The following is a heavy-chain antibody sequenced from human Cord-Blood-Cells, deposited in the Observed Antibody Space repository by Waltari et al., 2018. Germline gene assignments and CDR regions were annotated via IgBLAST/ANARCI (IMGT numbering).Heavy chain of an antibody. V-gene: IGHV4-34*01. D-gene: IGHD6-6*01. Sequence: WIGEINHSGSTNYNPSLKSRVTISVDTSKNQFSLKLSSVTAADTAVYYCARGGAARPHYFDYWGQGTLVTVSS. CDR2: INHSGST. CDR3: ARGGAARPHYFDY. J-gene: IGHJ4*02.